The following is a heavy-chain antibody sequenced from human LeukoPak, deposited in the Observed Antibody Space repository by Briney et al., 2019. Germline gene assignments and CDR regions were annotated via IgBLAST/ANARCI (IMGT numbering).Heavy chain of an antibody. J-gene: IGHJ4*02. D-gene: IGHD3-10*01. Sequence: ASVKVSCKASGYTFTGYYMHGVRQAPGQGLEGMGWIHPYSSGTNYAQKFQGRVSMTRDTYISTAYMELSRLRSDDTAVYYCARGLWCGDRNLDYWGQGTLVTVSS. CDR3: ARGLWCGDRNLDY. V-gene: IGHV1-2*02. CDR2: IHPYSSGT. CDR1: GYTFTGYY.